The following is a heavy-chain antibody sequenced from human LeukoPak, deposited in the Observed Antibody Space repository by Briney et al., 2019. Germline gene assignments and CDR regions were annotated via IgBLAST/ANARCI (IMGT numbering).Heavy chain of an antibody. J-gene: IGHJ4*02. V-gene: IGHV3-48*03. Sequence: GGSLRLSCAASGFTFSSYEMNWVRQAPGKGLEWISYISSSGSTMYYADSVKGRFTISRDNAKNSQYLQMNSLRAEDTAIYYCASSSWYALDYWGQGTLVTVSS. CDR3: ASSSWYALDY. CDR1: GFTFSSYE. CDR2: ISSSGSTM. D-gene: IGHD6-13*01.